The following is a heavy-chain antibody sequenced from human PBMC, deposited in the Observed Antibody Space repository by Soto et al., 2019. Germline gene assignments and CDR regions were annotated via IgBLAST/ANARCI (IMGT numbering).Heavy chain of an antibody. Sequence: PSQTLSLTCAISGDSVSSNSVAWNWIRQSPSRGLEWLGRTYYRSKWYNDYAVSVKSRITISPDTSKNQFSLQLNSVTPEDTAVYYCARVYSSGWTSWEWFDPWGQGTLVTVPQ. CDR2: TYYRSKWYN. CDR1: GDSVSSNSVA. J-gene: IGHJ5*02. CDR3: ARVYSSGWTSWEWFDP. V-gene: IGHV6-1*01. D-gene: IGHD6-19*01.